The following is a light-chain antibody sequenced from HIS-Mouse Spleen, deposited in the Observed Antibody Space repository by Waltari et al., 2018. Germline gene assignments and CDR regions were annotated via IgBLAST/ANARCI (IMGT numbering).Light chain of an antibody. CDR2: EDS. J-gene: IGLJ2*01. V-gene: IGLV3-10*01. CDR1: ALPKKY. Sequence: SYELTQPPSVSVSPGQTAMITSSGDALPKKYAYWYQQKSGQAPVLVIYEDSKRPSGIPERFSGSSSGTMATLTISGAQVEDEADYYCYSTDSSGNHRVFGGGTKLTVL. CDR3: YSTDSSGNHRV.